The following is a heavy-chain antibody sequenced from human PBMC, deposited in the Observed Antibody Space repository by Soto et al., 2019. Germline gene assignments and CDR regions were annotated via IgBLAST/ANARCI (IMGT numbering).Heavy chain of an antibody. J-gene: IGHJ4*02. CDR2: ISGSGGST. D-gene: IGHD6-19*01. V-gene: IGHV3-23*01. Sequence: LRLSCAASGFTFSSYAMGWVRQAPGKGLEWVSAISGSGGSTYYADSVKGRFTISRDNSKNTLYLQMNSLRAEDTAVYYCAKDSSGWYRESYFDYWGQGTLVTVSS. CDR1: GFTFSSYA. CDR3: AKDSSGWYRESYFDY.